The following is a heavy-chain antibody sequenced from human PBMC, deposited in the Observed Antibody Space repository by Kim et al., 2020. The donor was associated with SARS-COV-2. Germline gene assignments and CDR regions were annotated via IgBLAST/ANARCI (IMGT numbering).Heavy chain of an antibody. J-gene: IGHJ6*02. V-gene: IGHV3-30*18. Sequence: GGSLRLSCAASGFTFSSYGMHWVRQAPGKGLEWVAVISYDGSNKYYADSVKGRFTISRDNSKNTLYLQMNSLRAEDTAVYYCAKSCLPARYYYYGMDVWGQGTTVTVSS. CDR2: ISYDGSNK. D-gene: IGHD2-2*01. CDR3: AKSCLPARYYYYGMDV. CDR1: GFTFSSYG.